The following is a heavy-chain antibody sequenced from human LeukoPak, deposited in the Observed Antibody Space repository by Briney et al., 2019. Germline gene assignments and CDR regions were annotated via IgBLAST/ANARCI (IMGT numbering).Heavy chain of an antibody. CDR1: GFTFSNSD. J-gene: IGHJ5*01. CDR3: AKGYRNHLLILLDS. V-gene: IGHV3-30*02. Sequence: PGGSLRLSCAASGFTFSNSDMHWVRQAPGKGLEWVAFIRYDGNNKYYADSVKGRLTITRDNSKNTLYLQMNSLRAADTAVYYCAKGYRNHLLILLDSWGQGTLVTVSS. CDR2: IRYDGNNK. D-gene: IGHD3-16*01.